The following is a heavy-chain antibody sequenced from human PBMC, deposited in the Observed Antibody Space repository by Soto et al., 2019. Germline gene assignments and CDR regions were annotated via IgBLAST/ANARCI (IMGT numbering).Heavy chain of an antibody. J-gene: IGHJ6*02. CDR2: IWYDGGNK. CDR1: GFTFSSYG. CDR3: ARAKRLHYYGMDV. D-gene: IGHD2-15*01. Sequence: GGSLRLSCAASGFTFSSYGMHWVRQAPGKGLEWVAVIWYDGGNKYYADSVKGRFTISRDNSKNTLYLQMNSLRAEDTAVYYCARAKRLHYYGMDVWGQGTTVTVSS. V-gene: IGHV3-33*01.